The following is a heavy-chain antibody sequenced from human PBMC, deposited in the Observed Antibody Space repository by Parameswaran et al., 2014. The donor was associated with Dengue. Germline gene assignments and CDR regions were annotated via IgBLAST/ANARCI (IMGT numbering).Heavy chain of an antibody. D-gene: IGHD6-19*01. CDR3: ARDSSGFYDAFDI. J-gene: IGHJ3*02. CDR2: ISSSGSTI. Sequence: VRQAPGKGLEWVSYISSSGSTIYYADSVKGRFTISRDNAKNSLYLQMNSLRAEDTAVYYCARDSSGFYDAFDIWGQGTMVTVSS. V-gene: IGHV3-48*03.